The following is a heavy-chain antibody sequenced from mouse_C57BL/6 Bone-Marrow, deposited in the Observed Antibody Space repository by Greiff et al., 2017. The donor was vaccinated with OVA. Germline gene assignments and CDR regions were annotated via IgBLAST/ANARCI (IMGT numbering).Heavy chain of an antibody. CDR2: ISSGSSTI. D-gene: IGHD2-3*01. Sequence: EVQVVESGGGLLKPGGSLKLSCAASGFTFSDYGMHWVRQAPEKGLEWVAYISSGSSTIYYADTVKGRFTISRDNAKNTLFLQMTSLRSEDTAMYYCARWGYDGYFYWYFDVWGTGTTVTVSS. CDR3: ARWGYDGYFYWYFDV. V-gene: IGHV5-17*01. J-gene: IGHJ1*03. CDR1: GFTFSDYG.